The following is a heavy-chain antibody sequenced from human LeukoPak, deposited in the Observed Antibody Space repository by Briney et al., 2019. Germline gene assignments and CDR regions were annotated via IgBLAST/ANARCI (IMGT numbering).Heavy chain of an antibody. D-gene: IGHD3-10*01. CDR3: ARGSYYYGSGSPNWFDP. J-gene: IGHJ5*02. Sequence: KSSETLSLTCTVSGGSISSSSYYWGWIRQPPGKGLEWIGSIYYSGSTYYNPSLKSRVTVSVDTSKNQFSLKLSSVTAADTAVYYCARGSYYYGSGSPNWFDPWGQGTLVTVSS. CDR2: IYYSGST. V-gene: IGHV4-39*01. CDR1: GGSISSSSYY.